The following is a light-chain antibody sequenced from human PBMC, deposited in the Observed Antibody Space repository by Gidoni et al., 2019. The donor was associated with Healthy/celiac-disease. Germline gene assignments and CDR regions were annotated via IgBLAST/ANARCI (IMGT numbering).Light chain of an antibody. J-gene: IGKJ2*02. V-gene: IGKV3-20*01. CDR3: QQYGSSPRT. CDR2: GAS. CDR1: QSVSSSY. Sequence: EIVLTQSPGTLSLSPGERATLSCRASQSVSSSYLAWYQQKPGQAPRLLIYGASSRATGIPDRVSGSGSGTDFTLTISRLEPEDFAVYYCQQYGSSPRTFXQXTKLEIK.